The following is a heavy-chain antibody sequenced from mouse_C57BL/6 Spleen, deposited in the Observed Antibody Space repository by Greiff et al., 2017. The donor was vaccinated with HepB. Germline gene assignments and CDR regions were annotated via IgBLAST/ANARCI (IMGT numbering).Heavy chain of an antibody. J-gene: IGHJ4*01. V-gene: IGHV1-9*01. CDR3: ARRAYYGSLGYYAMDY. CDR2: ILPGSGST. Sequence: QVQLKESGAELMKPGASVKLSCKATGYTFTGYWIEWVKQRPGHGLEWIGEILPGSGSTNYNEKFKGKATFTADTSSNTAYMQLSSLTTEDSAIYYCARRAYYGSLGYYAMDYWGQGTSVTVSS. D-gene: IGHD1-1*01. CDR1: GYTFTGYW.